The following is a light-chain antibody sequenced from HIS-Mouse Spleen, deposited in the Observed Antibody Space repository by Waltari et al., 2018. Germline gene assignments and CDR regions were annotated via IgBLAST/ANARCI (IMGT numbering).Light chain of an antibody. Sequence: SYELTQPPSVSVSPGQTARITCSGDALPKKYAYWYQQKSGQAPGLVIYEDSKRPAGNPERFSGSSSGTMATLTISGAQVEDEADYYCYSTDSSGNHRVFGGGTKLTVL. CDR2: EDS. J-gene: IGLJ2*01. CDR1: ALPKKY. CDR3: YSTDSSGNHRV. V-gene: IGLV3-10*01.